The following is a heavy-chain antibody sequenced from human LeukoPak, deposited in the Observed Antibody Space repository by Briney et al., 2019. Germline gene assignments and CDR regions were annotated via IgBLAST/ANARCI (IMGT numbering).Heavy chain of an antibody. CDR1: EFTFNHYA. V-gene: IGHV3-23*01. CDR2: ISGGGGST. Sequence: GGSLRLSCAASEFTFNHYAMSWVRQAPGKGLERVSSISGGGGSTYYADSVKGRFTISRDNSKNTLFLQMSSLTAGDTAVYYCAKSAYYDSSGFYREYYFEHWGQGTLVTVSS. D-gene: IGHD3-22*01. J-gene: IGHJ4*02. CDR3: AKSAYYDSSGFYREYYFEH.